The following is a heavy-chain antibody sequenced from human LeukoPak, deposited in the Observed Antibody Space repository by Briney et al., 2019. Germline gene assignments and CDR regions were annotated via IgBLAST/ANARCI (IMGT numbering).Heavy chain of an antibody. J-gene: IGHJ4*02. Sequence: ASVKVSCKASGGTFSSYAISWVRQAPGQGLEWMGRIIPILGIANYAQKFQGRVTITADKSTSTAYMELSSLRSEDTAFYYCARESVYSNSQYFDFWGQGTLVTVSS. CDR1: GGTFSSYA. CDR3: ARESVYSNSQYFDF. D-gene: IGHD6-6*01. CDR2: IIPILGIA. V-gene: IGHV1-69*04.